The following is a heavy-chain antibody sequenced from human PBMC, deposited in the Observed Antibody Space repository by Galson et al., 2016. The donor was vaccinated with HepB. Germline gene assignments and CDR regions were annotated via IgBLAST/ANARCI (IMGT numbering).Heavy chain of an antibody. J-gene: IGHJ4*02. CDR1: GGSVSSGSYY. CDR2: VYYSGST. CDR3: ARLALLGFDS. D-gene: IGHD1-26*01. V-gene: IGHV4-61*01. Sequence: SETLSLTCTVSGGSVSSGSYYWSWIRQPPGKGLEWIGYVYYSGSTNYNPSLKSRVTISVDTSKNQVSLKLSSVTAADTAVYYCARLALLGFDSWGQGTLVIVSS.